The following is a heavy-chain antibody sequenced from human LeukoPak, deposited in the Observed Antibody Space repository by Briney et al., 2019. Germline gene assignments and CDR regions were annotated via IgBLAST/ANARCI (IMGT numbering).Heavy chain of an antibody. CDR1: GGSISSYY. D-gene: IGHD3-22*01. CDR2: IYYSGST. Sequence: SETLSFTCTVSGGSISSYYWSWIRQPPGKGLEWIGYIYYSGSTNYNPSLKSRVTISVDTSKNQFSLKLSSVTAADTAVYYCARHGGYYDSSGYYPDYWYFDLWGRGTLVTVSS. J-gene: IGHJ2*01. V-gene: IGHV4-59*08. CDR3: ARHGGYYDSSGYYPDYWYFDL.